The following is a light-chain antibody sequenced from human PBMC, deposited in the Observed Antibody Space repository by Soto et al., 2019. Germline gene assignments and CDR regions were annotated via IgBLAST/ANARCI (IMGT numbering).Light chain of an antibody. J-gene: IGKJ2*01. Sequence: DMVMTQSPLSLPVTPGEPASISCRSSQSLLHSNGYNYLDWYLQKPGQSPPLLIFLGSNRASGVPDRFSGSGSGTNFTLKISRVEAEDVRVYYCMQALQAPYTFGLGTKLEIK. CDR1: QSLLHSNGYNY. CDR3: MQALQAPYT. V-gene: IGKV2-28*01. CDR2: LGS.